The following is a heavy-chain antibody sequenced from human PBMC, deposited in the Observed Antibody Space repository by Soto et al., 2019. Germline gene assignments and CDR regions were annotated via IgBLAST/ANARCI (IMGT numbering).Heavy chain of an antibody. Sequence: GASVKVSCKSSGYTFSTFGISWVRQAPGQGLEWMGWISTYNGDANYAQRFQGRVTMTTDTSTSTTFMELRSLRSDDTAVYYCAREGPRPYYYYGMDVWG. J-gene: IGHJ6*02. D-gene: IGHD6-6*01. V-gene: IGHV1-18*01. CDR1: GYTFSTFG. CDR2: ISTYNGDA. CDR3: AREGPRPYYYYGMDV.